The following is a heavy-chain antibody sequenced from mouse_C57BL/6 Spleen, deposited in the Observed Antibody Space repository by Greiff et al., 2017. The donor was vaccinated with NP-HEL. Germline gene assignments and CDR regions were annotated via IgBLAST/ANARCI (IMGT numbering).Heavy chain of an antibody. Sequence: VQLQQSGPGLVQPSQSLSITCTVSGFSLTSYGVHWVRQSPGKGLEWLGVIWSGGSTDYNAAFISRLSISKDNSKSQVFFKMNSLQADDTAIYYCARADRNYDYFDYWGQGTTLTVSS. CDR1: GFSLTSYG. V-gene: IGHV2-2*01. CDR2: IWSGGST. CDR3: ARADRNYDYFDY. D-gene: IGHD2-5*01. J-gene: IGHJ2*01.